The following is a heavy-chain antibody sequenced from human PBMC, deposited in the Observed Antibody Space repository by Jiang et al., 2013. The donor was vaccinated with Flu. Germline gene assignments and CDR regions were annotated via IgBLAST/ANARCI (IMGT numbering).Heavy chain of an antibody. V-gene: IGHV2-70*11. Sequence: KPTQTLTLTCTFSGFSLSTSGMCVSWIRQPPGKALEWLARIDWDDDEYYNTSLKARLTISKDTSKNQVVLTLSNVDPVDTGTYYCAAGDKSHYYGMGVVGQEGPRSPS. CDR1: GFSLSTSGMC. CDR3: AAGDKSHYYGMGV. CDR2: IDWDDDE. D-gene: IGHD3-10*01. J-gene: IGHJ6*01.